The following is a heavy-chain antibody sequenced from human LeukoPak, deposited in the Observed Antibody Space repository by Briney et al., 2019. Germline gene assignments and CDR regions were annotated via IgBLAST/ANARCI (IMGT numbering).Heavy chain of an antibody. CDR1: GFTFSSYA. J-gene: IGHJ6*02. CDR3: AREHADYDILTGYSPHSYYYGMDV. D-gene: IGHD3-9*01. Sequence: GGSLRLSCAASGFTFSSYAMHWVRQAPGKGLEWVAVISYDGSNKYYADSVKGRFTISRDNSKNTLYLQMNSLRAEDTAVYYCAREHADYDILTGYSPHSYYYGMDVWGQGTTVTVSS. CDR2: ISYDGSNK. V-gene: IGHV3-30-3*01.